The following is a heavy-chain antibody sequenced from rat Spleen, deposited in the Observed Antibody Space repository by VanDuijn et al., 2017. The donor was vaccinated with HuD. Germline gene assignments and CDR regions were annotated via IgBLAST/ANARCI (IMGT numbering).Heavy chain of an antibody. D-gene: IGHD3-1*01. Sequence: VQLVESDGGLVQPGRSLKLSCVASGFTFSDYYMAWVRQAPGEGLEWVARIRTKPNNYATYYADSVKGRFTISRDDSKSMVYLQMDNLKTEDTAMYYCTADPYYWGQGVMVTVSS. CDR3: TADPYY. CDR1: GFTFSDYY. J-gene: IGHJ2*01. V-gene: IGHV10-5*01. CDR2: IRTKPNNYAT.